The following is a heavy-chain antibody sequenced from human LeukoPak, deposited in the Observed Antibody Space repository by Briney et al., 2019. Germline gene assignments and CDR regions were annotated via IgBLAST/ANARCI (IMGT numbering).Heavy chain of an antibody. V-gene: IGHV3-30-3*01. CDR3: ASLHSIAVGPSVAFDI. J-gene: IGHJ3*02. Sequence: PGRSLRLSCAASGFTFSSYAMHWVRQAPGKGLEWVAVISYDGSNKYYADSVKGRFTISRDNSKNTLYLQMNSLRAEDTAVYYCASLHSIAVGPSVAFDIWGQGTMVTVSS. CDR2: ISYDGSNK. D-gene: IGHD6-19*01. CDR1: GFTFSSYA.